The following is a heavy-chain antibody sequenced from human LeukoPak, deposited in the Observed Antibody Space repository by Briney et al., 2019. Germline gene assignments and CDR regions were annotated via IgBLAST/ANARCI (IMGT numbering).Heavy chain of an antibody. Sequence: VESLHISCKGSGYSFTSYWIGWVRQRPGKGLEWMGIIHAGDSNTRYSPPFQGQVTMSVDKSISTAYLQWSSVKASDTAMYYCARMSANWFDPWGPGTLVTVSS. CDR3: ARMSANWFDP. J-gene: IGHJ5*02. CDR2: IHAGDSNT. D-gene: IGHD6-25*01. CDR1: GYSFTSYW. V-gene: IGHV5-51*01.